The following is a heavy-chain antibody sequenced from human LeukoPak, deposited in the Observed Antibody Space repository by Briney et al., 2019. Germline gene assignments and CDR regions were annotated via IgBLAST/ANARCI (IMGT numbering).Heavy chain of an antibody. V-gene: IGHV4-59*01. D-gene: IGHD1-26*01. CDR1: GGSISSYY. CDR3: ARDTRYSGSYHHYYYYMDV. Sequence: PSETLSLTCTVSGGSISSYYWSWIRQPPGKGLEWIGYIYYSGSTNYNPSLKSRVTISVDTSKNQFSLKLSSVTAADTAVYYCARDTRYSGSYHHYYYYMDVCGKGTTVTVSS. J-gene: IGHJ6*03. CDR2: IYYSGST.